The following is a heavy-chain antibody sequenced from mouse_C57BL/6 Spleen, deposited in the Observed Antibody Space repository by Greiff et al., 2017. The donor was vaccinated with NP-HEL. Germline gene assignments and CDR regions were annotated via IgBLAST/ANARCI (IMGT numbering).Heavy chain of an antibody. D-gene: IGHD3-2*02. Sequence: QVQLKQPGAELVKPGASVKLSCKASGYTFTSYWMHWVKQRPGQGLEWIGMIHPNSGSTNYNEKFKSKATLTVDKSSSTAYMQLSSLTSEDSAVYYCARETAQAFDYWGQGTTLTVSS. CDR2: IHPNSGST. CDR3: ARETAQAFDY. CDR1: GYTFTSYW. J-gene: IGHJ2*01. V-gene: IGHV1-64*01.